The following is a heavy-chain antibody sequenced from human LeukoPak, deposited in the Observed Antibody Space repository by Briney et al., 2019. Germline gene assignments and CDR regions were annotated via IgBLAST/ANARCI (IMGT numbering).Heavy chain of an antibody. CDR2: INPNSGGT. CDR1: GYTFTGYY. D-gene: IGHD5/OR15-5a*01. V-gene: IGHV1-2*02. Sequence: GASVKVSCKASGYTFTGYYMHWVRQAPGQGLEWMGWINPNSGGTNYVQKFQGRVTMTRDTSISTAYMELSRLRSDDTAVYYWSXXXXXXXXYASVYYYYMDVWGKGTTVTVSS. CDR3: SXXXXXXXXYASVYYYYMDV. J-gene: IGHJ6*03.